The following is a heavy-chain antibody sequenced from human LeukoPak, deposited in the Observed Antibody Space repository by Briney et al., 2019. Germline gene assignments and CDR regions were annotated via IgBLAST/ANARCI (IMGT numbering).Heavy chain of an antibody. Sequence: GGSLRLSCAASGFTFSNYWMSWVRQAPGKGLEWVANIRQDGSEKYYVDSVKGRFTISRDNAKNSLYLQMDSLRAEDTAVYYCARELAGHYYGSGSSFDYWGQGSLVTVSS. CDR1: GFTFSNYW. D-gene: IGHD3-10*01. CDR2: IRQDGSEK. V-gene: IGHV3-7*01. J-gene: IGHJ4*02. CDR3: ARELAGHYYGSGSSFDY.